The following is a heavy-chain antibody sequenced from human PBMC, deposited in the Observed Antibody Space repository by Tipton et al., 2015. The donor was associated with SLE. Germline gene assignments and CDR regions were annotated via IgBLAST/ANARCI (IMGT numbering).Heavy chain of an antibody. V-gene: IGHV3-30*03. CDR3: AAIITGTTPYDAFDI. Sequence: SLRLSCAASGFTFTGYAMHWVRQAPGKGLEWVAVISYDGSIKYSADSVKGRFTISRDNSKNTLYLQMNSLRAEDTAVYYCAAIITGTTPYDAFDIWGQGTMVTVSS. J-gene: IGHJ3*02. D-gene: IGHD1-7*01. CDR1: GFTFTGYA. CDR2: ISYDGSIK.